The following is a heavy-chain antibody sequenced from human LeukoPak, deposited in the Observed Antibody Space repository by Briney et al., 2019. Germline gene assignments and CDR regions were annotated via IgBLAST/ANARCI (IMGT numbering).Heavy chain of an antibody. CDR3: ARHGSDDFWSGYSPSFDY. CDR1: GGSFSGYY. D-gene: IGHD3-3*01. CDR2: IYYSGST. Sequence: SETLSLTCAVYGGSFSGYYWSWIRQPPGKGLEWIGYIYYSGSTNYNPSLKSRVTISVDTSKNQFSLKLSSVTAADTAVYYCARHGSDDFWSGYSPSFDYWGQGTLVTVSS. V-gene: IGHV4-59*08. J-gene: IGHJ4*02.